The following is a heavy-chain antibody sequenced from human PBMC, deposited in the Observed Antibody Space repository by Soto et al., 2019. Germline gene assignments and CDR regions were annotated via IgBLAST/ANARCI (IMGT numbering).Heavy chain of an antibody. J-gene: IGHJ6*03. V-gene: IGHV4-34*01. CDR1: GVSFSDHY. CDR2: INHSGST. CDR3: ARLVAANISYSDSYLAV. Sequence: PLQTLSLTCAVYGVSFSDHYWSWIRQPPGKGLEWIGEINHSGSTNYNPSLKSRVTISVDTSKNQFSLKLSSVTAADTAVYYCARLVAANISYSDSYLAVWGKGTTVTVSS. D-gene: IGHD2-15*01.